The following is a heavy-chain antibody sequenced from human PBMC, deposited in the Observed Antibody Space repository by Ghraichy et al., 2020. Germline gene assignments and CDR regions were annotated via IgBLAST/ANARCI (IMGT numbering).Heavy chain of an antibody. CDR2: INPNSGGT. V-gene: IGHV1-2*02. J-gene: IGHJ3*02. CDR3: ARFGGGWLSRYDAFDI. Sequence: ASVKVSCKASGYTFTGYYMHWVRQAPGQGLEWMGWINPNSGGTNYAQKFQGRVTMTRDTSISTAYMELSRLRSDDTAVYYCARFGGGWLSRYDAFDIWGQGTMVTVS. D-gene: IGHD3-10*01. CDR1: GYTFTGYY.